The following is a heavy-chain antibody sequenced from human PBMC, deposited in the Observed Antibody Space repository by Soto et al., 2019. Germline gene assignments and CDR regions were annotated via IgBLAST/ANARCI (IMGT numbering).Heavy chain of an antibody. V-gene: IGHV1-24*01. D-gene: IGHD4-17*01. CDR3: ARGGNGDYYFDY. J-gene: IGHJ4*02. CDR2: FDPEDGET. Sequence: GASVKVSCKVSGYTLTELSMHWVRQAPGKGLEWMGGFDPEDGETIYAQKFQGRVTMTEDTSTDTAYMELSRLRSEDTAVYYCARGGNGDYYFDYWGQGTLVTVSS. CDR1: GYTLTELS.